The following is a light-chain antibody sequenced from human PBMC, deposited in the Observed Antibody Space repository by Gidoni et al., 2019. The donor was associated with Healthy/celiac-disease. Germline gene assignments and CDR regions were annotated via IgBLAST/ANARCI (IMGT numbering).Light chain of an antibody. CDR2: GAS. CDR1: QSVSSSY. Sequence: EIVLTQSPGPLSLSPGARATLSCRASQSVSSSYLAWYQQKHGQAPRLLIYGASSRATGIPDRFSGSGSGTDFTLTSSRLDPEDFAVYYCQQYGSSPPYTFGQXTKLEIK. V-gene: IGKV3-20*01. J-gene: IGKJ2*01. CDR3: QQYGSSPPYT.